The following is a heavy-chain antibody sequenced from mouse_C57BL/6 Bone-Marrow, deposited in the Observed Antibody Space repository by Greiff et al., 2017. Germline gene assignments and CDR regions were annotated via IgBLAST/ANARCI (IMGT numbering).Heavy chain of an antibody. CDR1: GYTFTDYY. J-gene: IGHJ2*01. D-gene: IGHD1-1*01. CDR2: INPNNGGT. CDR3: ASFITTVVAPYYFDY. V-gene: IGHV1-26*01. Sequence: EVQLQQSGPELVKPGASVKISCKASGYTFTDYYMNWVKQSHGKSLEWIGDINPNNGGTSYNQKFKGKATLTVDKSSSTAYMELRSLTSEDSAVYYCASFITTVVAPYYFDYWGQGTTLTVSS.